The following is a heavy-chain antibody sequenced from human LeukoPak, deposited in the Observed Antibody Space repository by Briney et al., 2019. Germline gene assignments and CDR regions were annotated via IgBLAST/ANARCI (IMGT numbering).Heavy chain of an antibody. V-gene: IGHV1-69*13. CDR2: IIPIFGTA. Sequence: GASVKVSCKASGGTFSSYAISWVRQAPGQGLEWMGGIIPIFGTANYAQKFQGRVTITADESTSTAYMELSSPRSEDTAVYYCARGSVVVRLRGPLDYWGQGTLVTVSS. J-gene: IGHJ4*02. D-gene: IGHD2-21*01. CDR1: GGTFSSYA. CDR3: ARGSVVVRLRGPLDY.